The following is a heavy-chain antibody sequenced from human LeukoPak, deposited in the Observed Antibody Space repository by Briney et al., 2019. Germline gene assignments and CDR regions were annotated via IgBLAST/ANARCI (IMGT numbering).Heavy chain of an antibody. J-gene: IGHJ4*02. V-gene: IGHV4-39*01. D-gene: IGHD6-13*01. Sequence: PSETLSLTCNVSGDTIISTTYCWVWIRQPPGKGLEWIGSIYYSGSTYYNPSLKSRVTISVDTSKNQFSLKLSSVTAADTAVYYCARHDEYSSNHVGLDYWGQGTLVTVSS. CDR3: ARHDEYSSNHVGLDY. CDR1: GDTIISTTYC. CDR2: IYYSGST.